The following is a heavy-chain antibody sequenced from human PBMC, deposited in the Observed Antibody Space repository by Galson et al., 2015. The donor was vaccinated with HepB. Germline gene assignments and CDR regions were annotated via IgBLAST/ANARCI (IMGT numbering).Heavy chain of an antibody. J-gene: IGHJ4*02. V-gene: IGHV3-53*04. CDR3: ARSLRGSGIYYTY. Sequence: SLRLSCAASGFTVSSNYMSWVRQAPGKGLEWVSVIYSGGSTYYADSVKGRFTISRHNSKNTLYLQMNSLRAEDTAVYYCARSLRGSGIYYTYWGQGTLVTVSS. CDR2: IYSGGST. CDR1: GFTVSSNY. D-gene: IGHD3-10*01.